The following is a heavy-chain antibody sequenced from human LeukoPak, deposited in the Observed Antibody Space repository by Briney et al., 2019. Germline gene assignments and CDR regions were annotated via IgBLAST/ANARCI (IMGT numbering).Heavy chain of an antibody. D-gene: IGHD2-2*01. V-gene: IGHV3-43D*03. CDR1: GFTFDDYA. J-gene: IGHJ6*02. Sequence: GGSLGLSCADSGFTFDDYAMHWVRQAPGKGLEWVSLISWDGGSTYYADSVKGRFTISRDNSKTSLYLQMNSLRAEDTALYYCAKDLCSSTSCYTYGMDVWRQGTTVTVSS. CDR3: AKDLCSSTSCYTYGMDV. CDR2: ISWDGGST.